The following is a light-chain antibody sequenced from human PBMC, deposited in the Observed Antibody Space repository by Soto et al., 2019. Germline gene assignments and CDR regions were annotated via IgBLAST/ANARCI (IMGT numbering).Light chain of an antibody. CDR2: SNN. CDR1: SSNIGSNT. V-gene: IGLV1-44*01. CDR3: AAWDDSLNGVV. Sequence: QSVLTQPPSASGTPGQRVTISCSGSSSNIGSNTVNWYQQLPGTAPKLLIYSNNQRPSGVPDRFSGSKSCTSAALAISGLQSEDEADYYCAAWDDSLNGVVFGGGTQLPS. J-gene: IGLJ2*01.